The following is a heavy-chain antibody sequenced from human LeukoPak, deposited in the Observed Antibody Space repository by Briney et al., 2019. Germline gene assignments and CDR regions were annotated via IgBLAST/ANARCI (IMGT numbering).Heavy chain of an antibody. Sequence: GGSLRLSCAASGFTFSSYAVSWVRQAPGKGLEWVSAISGSGGSTYYADSVKGRFTISRDNSKNTLYLQMNSLRAEDTAVYYCAKWGGDIVVVVAATKKNYYYYYMDVWGKGTTVTVSS. V-gene: IGHV3-23*01. CDR1: GFTFSSYA. J-gene: IGHJ6*03. CDR3: AKWGGDIVVVVAATKKNYYYYYMDV. D-gene: IGHD2-15*01. CDR2: ISGSGGST.